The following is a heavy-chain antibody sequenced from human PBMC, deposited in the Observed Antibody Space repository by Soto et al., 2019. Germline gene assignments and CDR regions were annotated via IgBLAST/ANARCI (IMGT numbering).Heavy chain of an antibody. CDR2: IKRDGSTT. J-gene: IGHJ6*02. Sequence: EVQLVESGGGLVQPGGSLRLSCAASGFTFSDYWMHWVRQAPGKGLEWVSRIKRDGSTTNYSDSVKGRFTISRDNAKNTLYLEMNSLRVEDTADYYCARGAINYYCLDVWGQGTPVTVSS. CDR3: ARGAINYYCLDV. V-gene: IGHV3-74*01. CDR1: GFTFSDYW.